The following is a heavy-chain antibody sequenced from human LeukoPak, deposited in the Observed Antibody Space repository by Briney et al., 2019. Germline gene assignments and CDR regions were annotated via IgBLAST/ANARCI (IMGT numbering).Heavy chain of an antibody. Sequence: SETLSLTCTVSGGSISSYYWGWIRQPPGKGLEWIGSLYYSGSTYHNPPLKSRVTISVDTSKNQFSLKLSSVTAADTAFYFCASSSIAATYDYWGQGALVTVSS. J-gene: IGHJ4*02. CDR1: GGSISSYY. CDR3: ASSSIAATYDY. CDR2: LYYSGST. V-gene: IGHV4-39*01. D-gene: IGHD6-6*01.